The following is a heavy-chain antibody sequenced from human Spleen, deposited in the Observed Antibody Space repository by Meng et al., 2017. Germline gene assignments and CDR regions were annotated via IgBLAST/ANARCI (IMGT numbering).Heavy chain of an antibody. Sequence: LSLTCAASGFTFSSYEMNWVRQAPGKGLEWVSYISSSGSTIYYADSVKGRFTISRDNAKNSLYLQMNSLRAEDTAVYYCARATTVVTPGEDDAFDIWGQGTMVTVSS. CDR2: ISSSGSTI. J-gene: IGHJ3*02. CDR1: GFTFSSYE. D-gene: IGHD4-23*01. CDR3: ARATTVVTPGEDDAFDI. V-gene: IGHV3-48*03.